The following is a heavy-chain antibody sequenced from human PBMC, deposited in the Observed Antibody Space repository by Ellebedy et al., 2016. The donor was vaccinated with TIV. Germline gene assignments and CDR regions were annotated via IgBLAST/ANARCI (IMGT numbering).Heavy chain of an antibody. V-gene: IGHV3-11*04. CDR2: ISSSGASV. J-gene: IGHJ4*02. CDR3: AKSPRPSTVTYFDH. CDR1: GFTFSDYY. D-gene: IGHD4-17*01. Sequence: GESLKISXAASGFTFSDYYMSWIRQAPGKGLEWVSYISSSGASVYYADSVKGRFTISRDNFKNTLFLQLNSLRPEDTAVFYCAKSPRPSTVTYFDHWGQGTLVTVSS.